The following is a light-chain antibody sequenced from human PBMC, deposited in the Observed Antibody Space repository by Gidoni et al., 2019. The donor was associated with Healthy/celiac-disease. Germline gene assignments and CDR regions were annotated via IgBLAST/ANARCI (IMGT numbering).Light chain of an antibody. J-gene: IGKJ1*01. Sequence: EIVMTQSPATLSVSPGERATLSCRASQSVSSNLAWYQQKPGQAPRLLSYGASTRATGIPDRFSGSGSGTEFTLTISSLQSEDVAVYYCQQYNNWPRTFGQGTKVEIK. CDR1: QSVSSN. CDR2: GAS. CDR3: QQYNNWPRT. V-gene: IGKV3-15*01.